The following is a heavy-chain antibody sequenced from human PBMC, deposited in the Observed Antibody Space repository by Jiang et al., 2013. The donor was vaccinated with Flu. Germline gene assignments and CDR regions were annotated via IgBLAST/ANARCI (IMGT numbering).Heavy chain of an antibody. J-gene: IGHJ4*02. Sequence: GAEVKKPGASVKVSCKASGYTFTSYAMHWVRQAPGQRLEWMGWINAGNGNTKYSQKFRGRVTITRDTSASTAYMELSSLRSEDTAVYYCARDMPQGGFDYWGQGTLVTVSS. V-gene: IGHV1-3*01. D-gene: IGHD2-2*01. CDR1: GYTFTSYA. CDR3: ARDMPQGGFDY. CDR2: INAGNGNT.